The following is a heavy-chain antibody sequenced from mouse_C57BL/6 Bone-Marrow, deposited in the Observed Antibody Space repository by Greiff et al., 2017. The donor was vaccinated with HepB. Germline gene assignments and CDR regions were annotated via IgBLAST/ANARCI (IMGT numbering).Heavy chain of an antibody. J-gene: IGHJ3*01. Sequence: VQLQQSGPELVKPGASVKIPCKASGYTFTDYNMDWVKQSHGKSLEWIGDINPNNGGTIYNQKFKGKATLTVDKSSSTAYMELRSLTSEDTAVYYCARSMNYYGSSYLFAYWGQGTLVTVSA. CDR1: GYTFTDYN. CDR2: INPNNGGT. D-gene: IGHD1-1*01. V-gene: IGHV1-18*01. CDR3: ARSMNYYGSSYLFAY.